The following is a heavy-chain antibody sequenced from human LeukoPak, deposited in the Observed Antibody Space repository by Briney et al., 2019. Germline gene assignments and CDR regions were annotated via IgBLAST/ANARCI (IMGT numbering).Heavy chain of an antibody. Sequence: GESLKISCKGSGYSFTSYWIGWVRQMPGKGLEWMGIIYPGDSDTRYSPSFQGQVTISADKSISTAYLQWSSLKASDTAMYYYARHVSSCSSTSCYRGEVDYWGQGTLVTVSS. J-gene: IGHJ4*02. CDR2: IYPGDSDT. CDR1: GYSFTSYW. V-gene: IGHV5-51*01. D-gene: IGHD2-2*02. CDR3: ARHVSSCSSTSCYRGEVDY.